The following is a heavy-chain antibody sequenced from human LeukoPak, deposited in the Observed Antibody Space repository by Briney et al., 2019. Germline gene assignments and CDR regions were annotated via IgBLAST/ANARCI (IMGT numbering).Heavy chain of an antibody. D-gene: IGHD6-13*01. CDR2: IYGDGST. J-gene: IGHJ4*02. CDR1: GFTVSSNY. CDR3: ARVLAAAAWDYFDY. Sequence: GGSLRLSCAASGFTVSSNYMTWVRQAPEKGLEWLSIIYGDGSTYYADSVRGRFAISRDNSRNTLYLQMNSLRVEDTAVYYCARVLAAAAWDYFDYWGQGTLVTVSS. V-gene: IGHV3-66*01.